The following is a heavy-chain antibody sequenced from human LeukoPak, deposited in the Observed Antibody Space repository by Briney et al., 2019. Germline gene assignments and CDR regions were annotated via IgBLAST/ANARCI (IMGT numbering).Heavy chain of an antibody. J-gene: IGHJ3*02. CDR2: IIPIFGTA. V-gene: IGHV1-69*06. CDR1: GGTFSSYA. Sequence: GASVKVSCKASGGTFSSYAISWVRQAPGQGLEWMGGIIPIFGTANYAQKFQGRVTITADKSTSTAYMELSSLRSEDTAVYYCARDLCSGGSCYEHAFDIWGQGTMVTVSS. D-gene: IGHD2-15*01. CDR3: ARDLCSGGSCYEHAFDI.